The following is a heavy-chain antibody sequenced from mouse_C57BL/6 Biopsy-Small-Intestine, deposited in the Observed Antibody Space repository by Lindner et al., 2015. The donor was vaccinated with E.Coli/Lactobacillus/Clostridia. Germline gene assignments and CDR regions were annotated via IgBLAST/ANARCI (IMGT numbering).Heavy chain of an antibody. J-gene: IGHJ4*01. CDR3: ARSYYGSTPGAMDY. CDR2: INPNYGTT. CDR1: DYSFTDYN. V-gene: IGHV1-39*01. D-gene: IGHD1-1*01. Sequence: VQLQESGPELVKPGASVKISCKASDYSFTDYNMNWVKQSNGKSLEWIGVINPNYGTTSYNQKFKGKATLTVDQSSSTAYMQLNSLTSEDSAVYYCARSYYGSTPGAMDYWGQGTSVTVSS.